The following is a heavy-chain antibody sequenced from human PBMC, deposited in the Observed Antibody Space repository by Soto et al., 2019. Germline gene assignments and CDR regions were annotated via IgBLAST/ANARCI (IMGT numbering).Heavy chain of an antibody. CDR3: ARSSGYYYFDY. J-gene: IGHJ4*02. Sequence: GGSLRLSCAASGFTFSSYGIHWVRQAPGKGLEWVAVIWYDGSNKYYADSVKGRFTISRDNSKNTLYLQMNSLRAEDTAVYYCARSSGYYYFDYWGQGTLVTVSS. CDR1: GFTFSSYG. D-gene: IGHD3-22*01. V-gene: IGHV3-33*01. CDR2: IWYDGSNK.